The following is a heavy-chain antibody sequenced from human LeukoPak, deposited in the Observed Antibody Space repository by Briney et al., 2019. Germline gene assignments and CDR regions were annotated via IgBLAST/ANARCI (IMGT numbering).Heavy chain of an antibody. Sequence: PGGSLRLSCAASGFTFSSYSMNWVRQAPGRGLEWVSPISSSSSYIYYADSVKGRFTISRDNAKNSLYLQMNSLRAEDTAVYYCARDRGSSWDWYNWFDPWGQGTLVTVSS. CDR1: GFTFSSYS. D-gene: IGHD6-13*01. V-gene: IGHV3-21*01. J-gene: IGHJ5*02. CDR3: ARDRGSSWDWYNWFDP. CDR2: ISSSSSYI.